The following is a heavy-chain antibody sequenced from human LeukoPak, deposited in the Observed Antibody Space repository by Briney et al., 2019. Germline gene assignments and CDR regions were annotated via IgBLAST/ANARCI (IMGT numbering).Heavy chain of an antibody. J-gene: IGHJ4*02. D-gene: IGHD3-3*01. CDR2: TKGDTSYA. Sequence: GGFLRLSCVAYGFTFNKYWMHWVRQAPGKGLVWVARTKGDTSYANYADSVKGRFTISRDNAKNTLYLQMNSLRVEDTAVYYCARDNDVWSLDFWGPGSLVTVSS. V-gene: IGHV3-74*01. CDR3: ARDNDVWSLDF. CDR1: GFTFNKYW.